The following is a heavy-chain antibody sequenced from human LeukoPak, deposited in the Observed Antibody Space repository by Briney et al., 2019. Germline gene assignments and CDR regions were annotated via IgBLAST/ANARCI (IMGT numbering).Heavy chain of an antibody. V-gene: IGHV4-39*01. D-gene: IGHD6-19*01. Sequence: SETLSLTCNVFGASITDTDYFWAWIRQPPGKGLQWIGSIHFSGSTTYYKAPLESRVTIAVDTSKNQFSLTLTSVTAADTAVYYCARPLSYTSGWFGPWGYWGQGTLVAVSS. CDR2: IHFSGST. J-gene: IGHJ4*02. CDR1: GASITDTDYF. CDR3: ARPLSYTSGWFGPWGY.